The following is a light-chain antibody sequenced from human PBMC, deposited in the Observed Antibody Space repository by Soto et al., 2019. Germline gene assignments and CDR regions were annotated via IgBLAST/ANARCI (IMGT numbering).Light chain of an antibody. CDR2: DAS. CDR1: QSVSRF. CDR3: QQRSSWPGVT. J-gene: IGKJ4*01. Sequence: EIVLTQSPATLSLSPGERATLSCRASQSVSRFLNWYQHKPGQAPRLLMYDASNRATGIPARFSGSGSGTDFTLTIISLEPEDFAVYYCQQRSSWPGVTFGGGTKVEIK. V-gene: IGKV3-11*01.